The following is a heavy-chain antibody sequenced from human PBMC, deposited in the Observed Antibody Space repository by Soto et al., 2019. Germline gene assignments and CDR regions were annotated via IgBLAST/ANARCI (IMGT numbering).Heavy chain of an antibody. CDR2: ISAYNGNT. J-gene: IGHJ5*02. CDR1: GYTFTSYA. V-gene: IGHV1-18*01. D-gene: IGHD3-3*01. Sequence: ASVKVSCKASGYTFTSYAMHWVRQAPGQRLEWMGWISAYNGNTNYAQKLQGRVTMTTDTSTSTAYMELRSLRSDDTAVYYCARDTITIFGPVQVGPWGQGTLVTVSS. CDR3: ARDTITIFGPVQVGP.